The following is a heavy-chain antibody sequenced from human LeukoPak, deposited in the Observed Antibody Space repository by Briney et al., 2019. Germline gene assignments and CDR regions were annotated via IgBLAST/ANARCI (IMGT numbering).Heavy chain of an antibody. D-gene: IGHD4-23*01. J-gene: IGHJ4*02. CDR3: ARATGDYGGDLFDY. CDR1: GFTFSSYS. Sequence: GGSLRLSCAASGFTFSSYSMNWVRQAPGKGLEWVSSISSSSSYIYYADSVKGRFTISRDNAKNSLYLQMNSLRAEDTAVYYCARATGDYGGDLFDYWGQGTLVTVSS. CDR2: ISSSSSYI. V-gene: IGHV3-21*01.